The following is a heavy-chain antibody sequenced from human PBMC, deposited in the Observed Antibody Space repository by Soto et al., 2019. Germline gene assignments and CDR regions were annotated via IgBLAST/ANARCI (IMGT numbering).Heavy chain of an antibody. Sequence: QVQLVESGGGVVQRGGSLRLSCAVSGFTFSNYIMHWVRQAPGKGLEWVAVISYDGTTTYYADSLKGRFTISRDNSKNTLFLQMNSLSPEDTAVYYCVHRSSYCESSSCYEDWGQGTLATISS. V-gene: IGHV3-30-3*01. CDR2: ISYDGTTT. CDR1: GFTFSNYI. J-gene: IGHJ4*02. CDR3: VHRSSYCESSSCYED. D-gene: IGHD2-2*01.